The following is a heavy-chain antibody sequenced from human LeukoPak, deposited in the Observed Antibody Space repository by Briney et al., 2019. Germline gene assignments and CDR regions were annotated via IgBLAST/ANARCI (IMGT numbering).Heavy chain of an antibody. CDR2: ISDGGTTI. Sequence: GGSLRLSCAASGFTFTAYYMSWIRQAPGKGLQWLSYISDGGTTIFYADSVKGRFTISRDNAKNSLYLQLSSLKGEDTAVYYCARVGKVGATGALDIWGQGPLVSVSS. J-gene: IGHJ3*02. V-gene: IGHV3-11*04. D-gene: IGHD1-26*01. CDR1: GFTFTAYY. CDR3: ARVGKVGATGALDI.